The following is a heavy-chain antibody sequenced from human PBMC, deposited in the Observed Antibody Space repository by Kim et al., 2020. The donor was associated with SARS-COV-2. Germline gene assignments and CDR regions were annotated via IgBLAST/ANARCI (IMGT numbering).Heavy chain of an antibody. V-gene: IGHV4-31*03. D-gene: IGHD2-2*01. CDR1: GGSISSGGYY. J-gene: IGHJ6*02. CDR2: IYYSGST. CDR3: ARGDIVVVPAAPYYYYYGMDV. Sequence: SETLSLTCTVSGGSISSGGYYWSWIRQHPGKGLEWIGYIYYSGSTYYNPSLKSRVTISVDTSKNQFSLKLSSVTAADTAVYYCARGDIVVVPAAPYYYYYGMDVWGQGTTVTVSS.